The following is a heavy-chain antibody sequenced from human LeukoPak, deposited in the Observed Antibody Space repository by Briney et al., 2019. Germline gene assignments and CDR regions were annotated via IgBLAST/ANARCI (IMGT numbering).Heavy chain of an antibody. CDR3: ARELKAFDY. D-gene: IGHD5-24*01. CDR2: IYSSGST. V-gene: IGHV4-39*01. CDR1: GASITSTNHY. Sequence: SETLSLTCSVSGASITSTNHYWAWIRQPPGKGLEWIGSIYSSGSTYYNPSLKSRVTISRDNSKNTLYLQMNSLRAEDTAVYYCARELKAFDYWGQGTLVTVSS. J-gene: IGHJ4*02.